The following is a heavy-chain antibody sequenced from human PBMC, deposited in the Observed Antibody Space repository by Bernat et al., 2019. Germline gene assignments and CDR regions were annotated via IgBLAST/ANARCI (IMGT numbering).Heavy chain of an antibody. Sequence: EVQLVESGGGVVQPGGSLRLSWAASGFTFSSYEMNGVRQAPGKGLEWVSYISSSGGNTYYADSVKGRFTISIDNTKNSLYLQLNGLRAEYTAVYYCASRIAVTGSWRGSWGQGTLVTVSS. V-gene: IGHV3-48*03. D-gene: IGHD6-19*01. CDR3: ASRIAVTGSWRGS. J-gene: IGHJ5*02. CDR1: GFTFSSYE. CDR2: ISSSGGNT.